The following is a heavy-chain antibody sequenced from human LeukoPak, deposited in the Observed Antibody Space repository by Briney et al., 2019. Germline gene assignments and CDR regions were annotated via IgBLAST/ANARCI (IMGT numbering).Heavy chain of an antibody. V-gene: IGHV4-30-2*01. CDR1: GGSISSGGYS. CDR2: IYHSGST. J-gene: IGHJ4*02. D-gene: IGHD3-10*01. CDR3: ARDRVGYFDY. Sequence: PSQTLSLTCAVSGGSISSGGYSWSWIRQPQGKGLEWIGYIYHSGSTYYNPSLKSRVTISVDRSKNQFSLKLSSVTAADTAVYYCARDRVGYFDYWGQGTLVTVSS.